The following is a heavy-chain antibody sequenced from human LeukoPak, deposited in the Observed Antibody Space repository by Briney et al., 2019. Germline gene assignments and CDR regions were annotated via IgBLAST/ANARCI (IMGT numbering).Heavy chain of an antibody. D-gene: IGHD3-10*01. CDR2: IRSKAYGGTT. V-gene: IGHV3-49*04. Sequence: QSGGSLRLSCTASGFTFGDYAMSWVRQAPGKGLEWVGFIRSKAYGGTTEYAASVKGRFTISRDDSKSIAYLQMNSLKTEDTAVYYCTLTMVRGVFGYWGQGTLVTVSS. J-gene: IGHJ4*02. CDR1: GFTFGDYA. CDR3: TLTMVRGVFGY.